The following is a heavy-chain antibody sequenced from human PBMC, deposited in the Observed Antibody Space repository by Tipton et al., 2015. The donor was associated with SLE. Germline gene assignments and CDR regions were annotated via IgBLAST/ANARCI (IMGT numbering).Heavy chain of an antibody. CDR3: ARGPFQRWPPGAY. V-gene: IGHV4-61*05. D-gene: IGHD6-19*01. CDR2: MYHSGST. J-gene: IGHJ4*02. CDR1: GGSITSTTYW. Sequence: TLSLTCTVSGGSITSTTYWWGWIRQPPGKGLEWIGYMYHSGSTKYNPSLKSRVTISVDTSKNQFSLKLSSVTAADTAVYYCARGPFQRWPPGAYWGQGTLVTVSS.